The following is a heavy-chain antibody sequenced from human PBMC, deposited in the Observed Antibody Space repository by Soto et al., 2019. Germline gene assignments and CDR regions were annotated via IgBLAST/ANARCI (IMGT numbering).Heavy chain of an antibody. J-gene: IGHJ5*02. CDR2: ISYDGENQ. CDR3: VSPHSESSNAFDL. Sequence: GGALTLSCAAAGVGCSHYPRQWVREPPGKGLEWVAVISYDGENQYSTDSVRGRFTISRDNSKTAVYLEMNDLRLDDTATYYCVSPHSESSNAFDLWGQGTLGTV. V-gene: IGHV3-30*04. CDR1: GVGCSHYP. D-gene: IGHD3-10*01.